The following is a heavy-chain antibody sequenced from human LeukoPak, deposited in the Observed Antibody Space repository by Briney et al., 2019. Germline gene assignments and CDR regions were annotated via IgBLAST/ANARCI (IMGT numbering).Heavy chain of an antibody. CDR1: GFTFSSYW. D-gene: IGHD6-13*01. J-gene: IGHJ4*02. CDR2: IKQDGSGK. Sequence: PGGSLRLSCAASGFTFSSYWMSWVRQAPGKGLEWVANIKQDGSGKYYVDSVKGRFTISRDNSKNTLDLQMNSLRAEDTAVYYCARAPTKQQLGYWGQGTLVTVSS. V-gene: IGHV3-7*01. CDR3: ARAPTKQQLGY.